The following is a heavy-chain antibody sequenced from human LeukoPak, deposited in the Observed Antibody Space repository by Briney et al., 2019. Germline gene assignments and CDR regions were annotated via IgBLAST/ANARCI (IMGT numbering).Heavy chain of an antibody. CDR1: GFTFSSYW. V-gene: IGHV3-74*01. CDR3: AREGIAVAGPHYYYYMDV. CDR2: INSDGSST. D-gene: IGHD6-19*01. J-gene: IGHJ6*03. Sequence: HSGGSLRLSCAASGFTFSSYWMHWVRQAPGKGLVWVSRINSDGSSTSYADSVKGRFTISRDNAKNTLYLQMNSLRAEDTAVYYCAREGIAVAGPHYYYYMDVWGKGTTVTVSS.